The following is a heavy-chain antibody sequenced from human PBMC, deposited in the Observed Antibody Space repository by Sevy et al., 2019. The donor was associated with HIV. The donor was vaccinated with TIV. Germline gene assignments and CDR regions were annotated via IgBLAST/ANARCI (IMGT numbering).Heavy chain of an antibody. J-gene: IGHJ4*02. CDR2: ISPHNGDT. Sequence: ASVKVSCKASGYTFTTYRITWVRQAPGQGLEWMGRISPHNGDTNYAQKDRGRVTMTTDTSTSTAYMELRSLRSDDTAVYYCARAFCSGGRCYSLAYWGQGTLVTVSS. CDR1: GYTFTTYR. V-gene: IGHV1-18*04. CDR3: ARAFCSGGRCYSLAY. D-gene: IGHD2-15*01.